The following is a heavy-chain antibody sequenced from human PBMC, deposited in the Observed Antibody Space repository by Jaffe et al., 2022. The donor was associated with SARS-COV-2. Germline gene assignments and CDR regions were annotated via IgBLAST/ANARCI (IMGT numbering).Heavy chain of an antibody. Sequence: QVQLQESGPGLVRPSGTLSLTCAVSGGSLDGTNWWVWARQPPGKGLEWIGEINHTGSTNYNPSLKNRVIISVDNSKNQFSLSLTSVTAADTAVYYCARDPGRAVAVIWGQGTMVTVSS. CDR2: INHTGST. D-gene: IGHD6-19*01. V-gene: IGHV4-4*02. CDR3: ARDPGRAVAVI. J-gene: IGHJ3*02. CDR1: GGSLDGTNW.